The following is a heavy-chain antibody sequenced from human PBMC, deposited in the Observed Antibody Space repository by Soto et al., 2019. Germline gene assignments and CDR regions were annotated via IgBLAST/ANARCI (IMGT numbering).Heavy chain of an antibody. CDR1: GDSVRNYF. CDR2: IYYNENT. D-gene: IGHD3-10*01. V-gene: IGHV4-59*02. J-gene: IGHJ2*01. Sequence: PSETLSLTCTVSGDSVRNYFWAWIRQPPGKGLEWIGYIYYNENTNYSPSLESRVTISADTSKNHLSLKLNSVTAADTAVYYCARDRGSGMRNWYFDLWGRGTLVTVSS. CDR3: ARDRGSGMRNWYFDL.